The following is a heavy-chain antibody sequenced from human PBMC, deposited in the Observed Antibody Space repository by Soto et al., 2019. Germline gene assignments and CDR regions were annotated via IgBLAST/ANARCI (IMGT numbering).Heavy chain of an antibody. CDR1: GGTFNSYA. CDR3: ARDHVSITGRPDLYSHGMDV. CDR2: IIPIYRTP. D-gene: IGHD6-6*01. J-gene: IGHJ6*02. Sequence: SVKVSCKASGGTFNSYAISWVRQAPGQGLEWMGGIIPIYRTPNYGQKFQGRVTITADESTSTAYMELSSLGSEDTAVYYCARDHVSITGRPDLYSHGMDVWGQGTTVTVSS. V-gene: IGHV1-69*13.